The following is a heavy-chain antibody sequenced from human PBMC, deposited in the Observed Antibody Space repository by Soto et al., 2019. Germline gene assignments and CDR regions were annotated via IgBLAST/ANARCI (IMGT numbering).Heavy chain of an antibody. J-gene: IGHJ4*02. CDR1: GFTFSNYV. CDR2: ISASGGST. V-gene: IGHV3-23*01. Sequence: EVQLLESGGGLVQPGGSLRISCAASGFTFSNYVMPWVRQAPGRGLEWVSGISASGGSTYYADSVKCRFTISRDNSNGMLFLQMHGLGAEDTAVYYCAKASYASGSYSVDYWGQGTLVTVSS. CDR3: AKASYASGSYSVDY. D-gene: IGHD3-10*01.